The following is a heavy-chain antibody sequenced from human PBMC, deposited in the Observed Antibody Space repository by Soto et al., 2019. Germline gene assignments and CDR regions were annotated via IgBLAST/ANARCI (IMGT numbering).Heavy chain of an antibody. V-gene: IGHV1-69*10. D-gene: IGHD6-19*01. J-gene: IGHJ4*02. Sequence: GASVKVSCKASGGTFSSYTISWVRQAPGQRLEWMGWIIPILGIAKYAQKFQGRATITRDTSASTAYMELSSLRSEDTAVYYCARDLIAVAGTCFDYWGQGTLVTVSS. CDR1: GGTFSSYT. CDR2: IIPILGIA. CDR3: ARDLIAVAGTCFDY.